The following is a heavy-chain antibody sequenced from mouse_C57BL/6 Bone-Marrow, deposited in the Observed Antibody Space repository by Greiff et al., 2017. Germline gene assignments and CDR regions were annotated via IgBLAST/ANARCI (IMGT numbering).Heavy chain of an antibody. CDR2: ISDGGSYT. V-gene: IGHV5-4*01. CDR3: ARERGLWYYAMDY. J-gene: IGHJ4*01. Sequence: EVKLMESGGGLVKPGGSLKLSCAASGFTFSSYAMSWVRQTPEKRLAWVATISDGGSYTYYPDNVKGRFTISRDNAKNNLYMQMSHLKSEDTAMYYCARERGLWYYAMDYWGQGTSVTVSS. CDR1: GFTFSSYA. D-gene: IGHD1-1*02.